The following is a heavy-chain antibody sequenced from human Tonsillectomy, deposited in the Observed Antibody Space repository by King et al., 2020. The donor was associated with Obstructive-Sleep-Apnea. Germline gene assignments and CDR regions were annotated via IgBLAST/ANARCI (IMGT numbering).Heavy chain of an antibody. CDR2: ISSSSSYI. V-gene: IGHV3-21*01. Sequence: VQLVDFGGGLVKPGGSLRLSCAASGFTFSSYSLNWVRQAPGKGLEWVSSISSSSSYIYYADSVRGRFTISRDNAKNSLYLQMNSRRAEDTAVYYWSTDRTGSLDYWGQGTRATVSS. CDR3: STDRTGSLDY. D-gene: IGHD3-10*01. CDR1: GFTFSSYS. J-gene: IGHJ4*02.